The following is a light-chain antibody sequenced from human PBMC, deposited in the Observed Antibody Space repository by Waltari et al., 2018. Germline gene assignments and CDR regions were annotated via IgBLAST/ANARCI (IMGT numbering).Light chain of an antibody. V-gene: IGKV2-28*01. CDR3: MQALETPFT. CDR2: LGS. J-gene: IGKJ3*01. Sequence: DIVMTQSPLSLPVTPGEPAAISCKSRQSLLYSNGYNYLDWYLQKPGQSPQLLIYLGSNRASGVPDRFSGSGSGTDFTLKISRVEAEDVGVYYCMQALETPFTFGPGTKVDIK. CDR1: QSLLYSNGYNY.